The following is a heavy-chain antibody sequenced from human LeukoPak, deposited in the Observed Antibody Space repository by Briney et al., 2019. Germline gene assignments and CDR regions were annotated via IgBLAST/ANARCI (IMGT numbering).Heavy chain of an antibody. V-gene: IGHV3-73*01. CDR3: TRHNYDRSGYGAFDI. Sequence: GGSLRLSCAASGFTVSSNYMSWVRQASGKGLEWVGHIRSKTNNYATADAASGKGRFTSSREDSKNTAYIQMNSLKTEDTAVYYCTRHNYDRSGYGAFDIWGQGTMVTVSS. CDR2: IRSKTNNYAT. D-gene: IGHD3-22*01. J-gene: IGHJ3*02. CDR1: GFTVSSNY.